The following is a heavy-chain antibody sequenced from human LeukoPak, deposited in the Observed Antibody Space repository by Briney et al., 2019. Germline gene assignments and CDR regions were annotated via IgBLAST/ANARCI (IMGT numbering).Heavy chain of an antibody. J-gene: IGHJ4*02. CDR3: ARETLKITVTTGSFDY. CDR2: ISWNSGSI. D-gene: IGHD4-17*01. Sequence: GGSLRLSCAASGFTFDDYAMHWVRQAPGKGLEWVSGISWNSGSIGYADSVKGRFTISRDNAKNSLYLQMNSLRAEDTALYYCARETLKITVTTGSFDYWGQGTLVTVSS. V-gene: IGHV3-9*01. CDR1: GFTFDDYA.